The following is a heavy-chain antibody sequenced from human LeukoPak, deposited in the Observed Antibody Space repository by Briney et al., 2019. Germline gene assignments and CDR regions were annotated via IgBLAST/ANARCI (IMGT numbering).Heavy chain of an antibody. V-gene: IGHV6-1*01. J-gene: IGHJ5*02. D-gene: IGHD5-24*01. CDR2: TYYRSKWYN. CDR3: ARQNNTYHHYNLGWFDP. CDR1: GDSVSSNSAA. Sequence: SQTLSLTCAISGDSVSSNSAAWNWIRQSPSRGLEWLGRTYYRSKWYNDYAVSVKSRITINPDTSKNQFSLQLSSVTPEHTAVYYCARQNNTYHHYNLGWFDPWGQGTLVTVSS.